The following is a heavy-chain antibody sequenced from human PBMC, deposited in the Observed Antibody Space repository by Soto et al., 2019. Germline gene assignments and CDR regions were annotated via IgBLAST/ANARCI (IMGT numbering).Heavy chain of an antibody. CDR2: IYPGDSDT. V-gene: IGHV5-51*01. CDR3: ARRPGGSQYSIGAFDI. Sequence: GESLKISCKGSGYNFTTFWIAWVRQMPGKGLECMGIIYPGDSDTRYSPSFPGQVTISADKSISTAYLQWSSLKASDTAMYYCARRPGGSQYSIGAFDIWGQGTMVTV. D-gene: IGHD1-26*01. J-gene: IGHJ3*02. CDR1: GYNFTTFW.